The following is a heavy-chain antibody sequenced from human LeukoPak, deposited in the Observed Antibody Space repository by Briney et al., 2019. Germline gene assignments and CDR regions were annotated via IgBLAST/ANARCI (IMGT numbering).Heavy chain of an antibody. CDR1: GFTFSSYA. J-gene: IGHJ4*02. Sequence: GGSLRLSCAASGFTFSSYAMSWVRQAPGKGLEWVSAISGSGGSTYYADSVKGRFTISRDDSKNTLYLQMNSLRAEDTAVYYCAKDSSGGYDYVWGSYPLSYWGQGTLVTVSS. D-gene: IGHD3-16*02. V-gene: IGHV3-23*01. CDR2: ISGSGGST. CDR3: AKDSSGGYDYVWGSYPLSY.